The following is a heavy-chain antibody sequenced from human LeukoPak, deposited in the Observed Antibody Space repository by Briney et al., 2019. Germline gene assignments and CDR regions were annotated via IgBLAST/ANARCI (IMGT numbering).Heavy chain of an antibody. CDR2: IKQDRSEK. J-gene: IGHJ4*02. Sequence: SGGSLRLSCAASGLTFTNYWMSWVRQAPGKGLEMVANIKQDRSEKYYVDSVKGRFTISRDNSKNTLYLQMNSLRAEDTAVYYCAKSKPSITMVRGANRRHFDYWGQGTLVTVSS. CDR1: GLTFTNYW. V-gene: IGHV3-7*03. CDR3: AKSKPSITMVRGANRRHFDY. D-gene: IGHD3-10*01.